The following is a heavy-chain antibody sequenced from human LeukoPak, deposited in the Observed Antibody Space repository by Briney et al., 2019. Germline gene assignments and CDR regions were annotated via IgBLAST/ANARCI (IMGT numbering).Heavy chain of an antibody. D-gene: IGHD3-3*01. J-gene: IGHJ4*02. V-gene: IGHV4-39*07. CDR2: IYYSGST. CDR1: GGSISSSSYY. CDR3: ARGATYDFWSGYRIYYFDY. Sequence: SETLSLTCTVSGGSISSSSYYWGWIRQPPGKGPEWIGSIYYSGSTYYNPSLKSLVTISVDTSKNQFSLKLSSVTAADTAVYYCARGATYDFWSGYRIYYFDYWGQGTLVTVSS.